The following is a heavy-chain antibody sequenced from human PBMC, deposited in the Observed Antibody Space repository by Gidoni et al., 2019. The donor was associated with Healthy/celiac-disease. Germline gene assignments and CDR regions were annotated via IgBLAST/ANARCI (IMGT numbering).Heavy chain of an antibody. D-gene: IGHD1-26*01. V-gene: IGHV1-69*04. CDR1: GGTFSSYA. CDR2: IIPILGIA. J-gene: IGHJ3*02. CDR3: ARDLRSGSGSSDAFDI. Sequence: QVQLVQSGAEVKKPGSSVKVSCKASGGTFSSYAISWVRQAPGQGLEWMGRIIPILGIANYAQKFQGRVTITADKSTSTAYMELSSLRSEDTAVYYCARDLRSGSGSSDAFDIWGQGTMVTVSS.